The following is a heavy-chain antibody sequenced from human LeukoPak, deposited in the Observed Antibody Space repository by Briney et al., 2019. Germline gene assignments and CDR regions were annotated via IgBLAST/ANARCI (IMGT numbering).Heavy chain of an antibody. D-gene: IGHD3-9*01. CDR1: GFTFDHYG. J-gene: IGHJ4*02. CDR2: ISHDGSTI. Sequence: PGRSLRLSCAVSGFTFDHYGMHWVRQAPGKGLEWVAVISHDGSTIYYADSVEGRFTISRDNSDNTLFLQMNSLRAEDTAVYYCAKGALRYFDNFDYWGQGTLVTVSS. CDR3: AKGALRYFDNFDY. V-gene: IGHV3-30*18.